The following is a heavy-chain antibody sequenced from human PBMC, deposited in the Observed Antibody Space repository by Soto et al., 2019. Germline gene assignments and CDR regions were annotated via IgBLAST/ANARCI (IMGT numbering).Heavy chain of an antibody. CDR2: IYYSGST. Sequence: SETLSLTCTVSGGSISSYYWSWIRQPPGKGLEWIGYIYYSGSTNYNPSLKSRVTISVDTSKNQFSLKLSSVTAADTAVYYCARRVVVVVAATAPADWFDPWGQGTLVTVSS. CDR3: ARRVVVVVAATAPADWFDP. J-gene: IGHJ5*02. V-gene: IGHV4-59*08. CDR1: GGSISSYY. D-gene: IGHD2-15*01.